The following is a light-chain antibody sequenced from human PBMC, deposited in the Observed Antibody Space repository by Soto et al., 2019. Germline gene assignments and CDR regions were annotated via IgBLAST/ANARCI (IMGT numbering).Light chain of an antibody. CDR2: AAS. CDR1: QIVSSN. V-gene: IGKV3-11*01. CDR3: QQRSNWPSIT. J-gene: IGKJ5*01. Sequence: EIVLTQSPSTLSFSPVERATLSCRASQIVSSNFLAWYQQKPGQAPRLLIYAASSRATGIPARFSGSGSGTDFTLTISSLEPEDFAVYYCQQRSNWPSITFGQGTRLEIK.